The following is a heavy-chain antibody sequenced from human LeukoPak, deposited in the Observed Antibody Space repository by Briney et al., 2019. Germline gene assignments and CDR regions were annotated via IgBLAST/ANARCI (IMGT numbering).Heavy chain of an antibody. CDR2: ISYDGSNK. Sequence: GRSLRLSCAASGFTFSSYAMHWVRQAPGKGLEWVAVISYDGSNKYYADSVKGRFTISRDNSKNTLYLQMNSLRAEDTAVYYCAKDFGYSGYPEAFDIWGQGAMVTVSS. V-gene: IGHV3-30*04. CDR3: AKDFGYSGYPEAFDI. D-gene: IGHD5-12*01. CDR1: GFTFSSYA. J-gene: IGHJ3*02.